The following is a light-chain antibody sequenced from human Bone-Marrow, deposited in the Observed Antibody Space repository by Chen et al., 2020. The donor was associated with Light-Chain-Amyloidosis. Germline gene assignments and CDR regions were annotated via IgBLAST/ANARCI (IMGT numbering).Light chain of an antibody. J-gene: IGLJ3*02. Sequence: SYVLTQPSSVSVAPGQTATIACGGNNIGSTSVHWYQQTPGQAPLLVVYDYSDLPSGIPERLSGSNSGNTATLTSSRVEAGDEADYYCQVWDRSSDRPVFGGGTKLTVL. CDR3: QVWDRSSDRPV. CDR1: NIGSTS. CDR2: DYS. V-gene: IGLV3-21*02.